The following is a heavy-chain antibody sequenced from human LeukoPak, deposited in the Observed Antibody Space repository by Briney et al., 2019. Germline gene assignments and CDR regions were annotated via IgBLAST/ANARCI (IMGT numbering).Heavy chain of an antibody. Sequence: SVKASCKASGGTFSSYAISWVRQAPGQGLEWMGGIIPIFGTANYAQKLQGRVTITTDESTSTAYMELSSLRSEDTAVYYCARDLVYYDSSGYVRDYYYYMDVWGKGTTVTVSS. D-gene: IGHD3-22*01. CDR1: GGTFSSYA. V-gene: IGHV1-69*05. J-gene: IGHJ6*03. CDR2: IIPIFGTA. CDR3: ARDLVYYDSSGYVRDYYYYMDV.